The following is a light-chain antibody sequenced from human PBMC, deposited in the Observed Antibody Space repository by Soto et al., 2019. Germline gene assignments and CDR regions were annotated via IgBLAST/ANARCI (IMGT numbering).Light chain of an antibody. CDR2: EVS. V-gene: IGLV2-8*01. Sequence: QSALTQPPSASGSPGQSVTISCTGTSSDVGGYNYVSWYQQHPGKAPKLMIYEVSTRPSGVPDRFSGSKSGNTASLTVSGLQAEDEADYYCSSYAGINHLLFGGGTKRTVL. CDR1: SSDVGGYNY. CDR3: SSYAGINHLL. J-gene: IGLJ2*01.